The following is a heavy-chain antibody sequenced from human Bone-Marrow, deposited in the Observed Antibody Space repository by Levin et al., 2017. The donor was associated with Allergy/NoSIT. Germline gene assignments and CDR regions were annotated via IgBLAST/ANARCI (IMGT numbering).Heavy chain of an antibody. CDR3: ARGRYSGYDALVFFDY. V-gene: IGHV4-61*02. Sequence: SETLSLTCTVSGGSISSGSYYWSWIRQPAGKGLEWIGRTYTSGSTNYNPSLKSRVTISVDTSKNQFSLKLSSVTVADTAVYFCARGRYSGYDALVFFDYWGQGALVTVSS. J-gene: IGHJ4*02. CDR2: TYTSGST. D-gene: IGHD5-12*01. CDR1: GGSISSGSYY.